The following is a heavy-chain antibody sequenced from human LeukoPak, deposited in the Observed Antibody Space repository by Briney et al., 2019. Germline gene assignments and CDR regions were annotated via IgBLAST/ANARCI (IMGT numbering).Heavy chain of an antibody. CDR1: GYTFTSYG. Sequence: ASVKVSCKASGYTFTSYGISWVRQAPGQGLEWMGWISAYNGNTNYAQKLQGRVTITADKSTSTAYMELSSLRSEDTAVYYCARDGYYDSSGYYSEGAFDIWGQGTMVTVSS. D-gene: IGHD3-22*01. CDR2: ISAYNGNT. J-gene: IGHJ3*02. V-gene: IGHV1-18*01. CDR3: ARDGYYDSSGYYSEGAFDI.